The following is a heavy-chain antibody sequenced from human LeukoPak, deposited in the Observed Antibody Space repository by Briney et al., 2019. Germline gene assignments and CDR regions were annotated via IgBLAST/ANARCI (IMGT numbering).Heavy chain of an antibody. CDR1: GYTFTSYY. CDR3: AREVLGMTTVQNYYYYYMDV. CDR2: MNPNSGAT. V-gene: IGHV1-2*02. Sequence: ASVKVSCKASGYTFTSYYMHWVRQAPGQGLEWMGWMNPNSGATNYAQKFQGRVTMTRDTSSSTAYMELSRLTSDDTGVYYCAREVLGMTTVQNYYYYYMDVWGKGTTVTVSS. D-gene: IGHD4-17*01. J-gene: IGHJ6*03.